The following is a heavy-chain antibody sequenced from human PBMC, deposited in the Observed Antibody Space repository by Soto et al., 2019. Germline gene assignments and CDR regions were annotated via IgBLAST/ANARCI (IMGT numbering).Heavy chain of an antibody. V-gene: IGHV1-69*12. CDR1: GGTFSSYA. CDR3: ARAQGYSGYDGLSN. CDR2: IIPIFGTA. J-gene: IGHJ4*02. Sequence: QVQLVQSGAEVKKPGSSVKVSCKASGGTFSSYAISWVRQAPGQGLEWMGGIIPIFGTANYAQKFQGRVTITADESTCTAYVELSSLRSDDSAVYVCARAQGYSGYDGLSNWGQGTLVTVSS. D-gene: IGHD5-12*01.